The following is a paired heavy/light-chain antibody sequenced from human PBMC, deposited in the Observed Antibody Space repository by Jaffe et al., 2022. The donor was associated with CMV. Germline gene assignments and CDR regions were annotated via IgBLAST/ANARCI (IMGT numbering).Heavy chain of an antibody. Sequence: QVQLQESGPGLVKPSETLSLTCTVSGGSISSYYWSWIRQPPGKGLEWIGYIYYSGSTNYNPSLKSRVTISVDTSKNQFSLKLNSVTAADTAVYYCARATVVPAAATVWFDPWGQGTLVTVSS. CDR2: IYYSGST. CDR1: GGSISSYY. V-gene: IGHV4-59*01. J-gene: IGHJ5*02. D-gene: IGHD2-2*01. CDR3: ARATVVPAAATVWFDP.
Light chain of an antibody. V-gene: IGLV3-25*03. CDR3: QSADSSDTYQGV. CDR1: ALPKQY. J-gene: IGLJ3*02. CDR2: KDS. Sequence: SYELTQPPSVSVSPGQTARITCSGDALPKQYAYWYQQKPGQAPVLVIYKDSERPSGIPERFSGSSSGTTVTLTISGVQAEDEADYYCQSADSSDTYQGVFGGGTKLTVL.